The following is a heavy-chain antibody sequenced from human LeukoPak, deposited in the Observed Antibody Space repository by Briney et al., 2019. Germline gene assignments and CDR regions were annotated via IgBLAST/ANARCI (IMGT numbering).Heavy chain of an antibody. Sequence: SETLSLTCTVSGGSISSYYWSWIRQPPGKGLEWIGYIYYSGSTNYNPSLKSRVTISVDTSKNQFSLKLSSVTAADTAVYYCARVGEGELLSNAFDYWGQGTLVTVSS. CDR1: GGSISSYY. J-gene: IGHJ4*02. V-gene: IGHV4-59*01. CDR2: IYYSGST. D-gene: IGHD3-10*01. CDR3: ARVGEGELLSNAFDY.